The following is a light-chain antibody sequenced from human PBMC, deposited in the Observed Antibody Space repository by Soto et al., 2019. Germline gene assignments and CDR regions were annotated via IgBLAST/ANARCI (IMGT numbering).Light chain of an antibody. CDR3: FLSYSGARPVV. Sequence: QAVVTQEPSLTVSPGGTVTLTCDSSTGPVTSGHWPYRLQQKPGQAPRTLIYDTSKKHSWTPARFSGSLLGGKAALTLSGAQPEDEADYYCFLSYSGARPVVFGGGTQLTVL. V-gene: IGLV7-46*01. J-gene: IGLJ2*01. CDR1: TGPVTSGHW. CDR2: DTS.